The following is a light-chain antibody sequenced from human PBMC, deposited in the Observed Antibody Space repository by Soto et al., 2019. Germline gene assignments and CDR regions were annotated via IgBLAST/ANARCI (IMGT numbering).Light chain of an antibody. Sequence: DVVITQTLLSLSVAPGQPASISCESSHSLLHMAGETFLFWYLQKPGQSPQLLIYEVSTRVSGVPDRFSGSGSGTDFTLEISRVETDDVGIYYCMQSTQLPPTFGQGTRLEI. CDR2: EVS. CDR1: HSLLHMAGETF. J-gene: IGKJ5*01. V-gene: IGKV2D-29*02. CDR3: MQSTQLPPT.